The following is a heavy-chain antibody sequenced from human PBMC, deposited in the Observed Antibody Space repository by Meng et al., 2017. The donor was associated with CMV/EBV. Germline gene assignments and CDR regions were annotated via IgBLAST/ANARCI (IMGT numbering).Heavy chain of an antibody. Sequence: SGGPFSSYDISWVRQAPGQGLEWMGGIIPIFGTANYAQKFQGRVTITADKSTSTAYMELSSLRSEDTAVYYCARGRAEYSGYDEFDYWGQGTLVTVSS. CDR1: GGPFSSYD. D-gene: IGHD5-12*01. CDR3: ARGRAEYSGYDEFDY. J-gene: IGHJ4*02. CDR2: IIPIFGTA. V-gene: IGHV1-69*06.